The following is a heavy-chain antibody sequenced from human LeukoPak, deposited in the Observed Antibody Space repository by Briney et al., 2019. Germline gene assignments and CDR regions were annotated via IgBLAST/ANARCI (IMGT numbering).Heavy chain of an antibody. D-gene: IGHD6-19*01. J-gene: IGHJ4*02. CDR1: GFTFSSYG. V-gene: IGHV3-23*01. Sequence: PGGSLRLSCAASGFTFSSYGMHWVRQAPGKGLEWVSAISGSGGSTYYADSVKGRFTISRDNAKNTLYLQMNSLRADDTAVYYCAKTPLAVAPGDFFDYWGQGTLVTVSS. CDR3: AKTPLAVAPGDFFDY. CDR2: ISGSGGST.